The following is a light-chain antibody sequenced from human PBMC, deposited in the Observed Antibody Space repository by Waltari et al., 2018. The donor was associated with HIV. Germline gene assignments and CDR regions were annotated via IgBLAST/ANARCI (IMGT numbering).Light chain of an antibody. CDR3: ASLTGDDPVM. CDR1: DSDFVLRNF. CDR2: DGD. J-gene: IGLJ3*02. V-gene: IGLV2-14*03. Sequence: SAVTQPASVSGLPGQSVTISCTGDDSDFVLRNFVSWSQQHPGNFPRLIFSDGDRRASVTPDRFSASKSGETAFLTISSLRTEDEGLYYCASLTGDDPVMFGGGTLVTVL.